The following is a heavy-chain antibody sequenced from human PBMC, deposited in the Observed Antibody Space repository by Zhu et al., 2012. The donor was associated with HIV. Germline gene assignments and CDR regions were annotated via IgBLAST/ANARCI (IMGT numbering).Heavy chain of an antibody. CDR3: ARLLWFGELLYFDY. CDR1: GGSFSGYY. J-gene: IGHJ4*02. V-gene: IGHV4-34*01. Sequence: QVQLQQWGAGLLKPSETLSLTCAVYGGSFSGYYWSWIRQPPGKGLEWIGEINHSGSTNYNPSPKSRVTISVDTSKNQFSLKLSSVTAADTAVYYCARLLWFGELLYFDYWGQGTLVTVSS. D-gene: IGHD3-10*01. CDR2: INHSGST.